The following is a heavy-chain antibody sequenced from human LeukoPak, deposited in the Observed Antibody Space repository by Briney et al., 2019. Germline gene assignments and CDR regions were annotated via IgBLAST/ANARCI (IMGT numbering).Heavy chain of an antibody. Sequence: GGSLRLSCAGSGFTFSIYAMNWVRQAPGKGLEWLSSISASSSNIDYADSIKGRFTISRDNAKKSLYLHMNSLRAEDTAVYYCARFTFGGVIAALDIWGQGTMVTVSS. CDR2: ISASSSNI. CDR3: ARFTFGGVIAALDI. J-gene: IGHJ3*02. D-gene: IGHD3-16*02. V-gene: IGHV3-21*01. CDR1: GFTFSIYA.